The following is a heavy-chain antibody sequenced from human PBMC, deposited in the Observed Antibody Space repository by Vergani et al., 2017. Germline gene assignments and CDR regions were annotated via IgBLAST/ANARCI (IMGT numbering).Heavy chain of an antibody. V-gene: IGHV3-23*01. J-gene: IGHJ5*01. Sequence: EVQLLESGGYLVQPGGSLRLSCAASGFPFTTYDMSWVRLAPGKGLEWVSTINTNGDYTRYGDSVKGRLTISRDKSKSTLYVQMNSLRAEGTAIYYCAKGGWNYWFDSWGQGTLVIVS. CDR2: INTNGDYT. CDR3: AKGGWNYWFDS. CDR1: GFPFTTYD. D-gene: IGHD1-1*01.